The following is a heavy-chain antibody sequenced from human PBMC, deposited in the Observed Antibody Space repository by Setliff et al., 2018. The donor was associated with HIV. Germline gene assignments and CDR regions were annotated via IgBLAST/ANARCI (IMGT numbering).Heavy chain of an antibody. Sequence: ASVKVSCKASGDTFRSHAISWVRQAPGQGLEWMGGIIPIIATTNYAQKFQDRVTITADEFTNTAYMEVSSLRSEDTAVYYCARNGPHGSGWYNYFDSWGQGTLVTVSS. CDR1: GDTFRSHA. V-gene: IGHV1-69*13. J-gene: IGHJ4*02. CDR2: IIPIIATT. CDR3: ARNGPHGSGWYNYFDS. D-gene: IGHD6-19*01.